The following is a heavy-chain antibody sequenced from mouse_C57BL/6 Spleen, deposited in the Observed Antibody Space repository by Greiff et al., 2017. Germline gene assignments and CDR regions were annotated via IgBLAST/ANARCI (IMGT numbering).Heavy chain of an antibody. D-gene: IGHD2-1*01. CDR3: AREEVYYGNPWYFDV. Sequence: VQLQQSGPGLVKPSQSLSLTCSVTGYSITSGYYWNWIRQFPGNKLEWMGYISYDGSNNYNPSLKNRISITRDTSKNQFFLKLNSVTTEDTATYYCAREEVYYGNPWYFDVWGTGTTVTVSS. CDR2: ISYDGSN. CDR1: GYSITSGYY. V-gene: IGHV3-6*01. J-gene: IGHJ1*03.